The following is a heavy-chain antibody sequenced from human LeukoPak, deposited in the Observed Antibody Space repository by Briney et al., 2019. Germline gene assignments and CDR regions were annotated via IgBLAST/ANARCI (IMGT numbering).Heavy chain of an antibody. J-gene: IGHJ4*02. CDR1: GFTFSSYA. D-gene: IGHD3-16*01. Sequence: GGSLRLSCAASGFTFSSYAMSWVRQAPGKGLEWVSAISGSGGSTYYADSVKGRFTISRDNSKNTLYLQMNSLRAEDTAVYYRAKGSLRRGDYYWGPGTLVTVSS. V-gene: IGHV3-23*01. CDR2: ISGSGGST. CDR3: AKGSLRRGDYY.